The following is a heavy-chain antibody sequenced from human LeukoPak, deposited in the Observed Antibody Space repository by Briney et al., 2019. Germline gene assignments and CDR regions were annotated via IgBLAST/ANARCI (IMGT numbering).Heavy chain of an antibody. CDR1: GYTFTSYG. V-gene: IGHV1-18*01. Sequence: ASVKVSCKASGYTFTSYGISWVRQAPGQGLEWMGWISAYNGNTNQAQKFQGRVTMTTDTSTSAAYMELRSLRSDDTAVYYCARDGTRAYNWFDPWGQGTLVTVSS. D-gene: IGHD1-26*01. CDR2: ISAYNGNT. CDR3: ARDGTRAYNWFDP. J-gene: IGHJ5*02.